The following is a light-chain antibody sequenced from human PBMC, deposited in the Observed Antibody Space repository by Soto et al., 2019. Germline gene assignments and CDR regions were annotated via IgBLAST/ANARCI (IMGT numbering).Light chain of an antibody. CDR3: QQLHSYPLT. CDR2: AAS. J-gene: IGKJ4*01. Sequence: DIQLTQSPSFLSASVGDRVTITCRGSQAISGSLAWYQQKAGKAPKLLIYAASTLQSGVPSRFSGSGSGTDFTLTISSLLPEDFATYYCQQLHSYPLTFGGGTKVEIK. CDR1: QAISGS. V-gene: IGKV1-9*01.